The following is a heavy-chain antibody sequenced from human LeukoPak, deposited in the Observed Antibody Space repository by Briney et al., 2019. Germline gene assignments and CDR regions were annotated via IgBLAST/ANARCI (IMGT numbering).Heavy chain of an antibody. CDR2: IYSGGST. CDR1: EFSVGSNY. Sequence: GGSLRLPCAASEFSVGSNYMTWVRQAPGKGLEWVSLIYSGGSTYYADSVKGRFTISRDNSKNTLYLQMNSLRAEDTAVYYCARDPLGYCSSTSCYEGPDYWGQGTLVTVSS. CDR3: ARDPLGYCSSTSCYEGPDY. D-gene: IGHD2-2*01. J-gene: IGHJ4*02. V-gene: IGHV3-66*01.